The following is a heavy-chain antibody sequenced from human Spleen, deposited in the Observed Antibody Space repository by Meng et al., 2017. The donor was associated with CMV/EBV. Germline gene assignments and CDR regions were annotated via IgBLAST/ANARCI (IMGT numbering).Heavy chain of an antibody. CDR3: ARGGYYYGSGSYYNLGDY. CDR1: TFRSDA. Sequence: TFRSDAMSWVRQAPGKGLALVSSISSSSSYIYYADSVKGRFTISRDNAKNSLYLQMNSLRAEDTAVYYCARGGYYYGSGSYYNLGDYWGQGTLVTVPS. V-gene: IGHV3-21*01. D-gene: IGHD3-10*01. CDR2: ISSSSSYI. J-gene: IGHJ4*02.